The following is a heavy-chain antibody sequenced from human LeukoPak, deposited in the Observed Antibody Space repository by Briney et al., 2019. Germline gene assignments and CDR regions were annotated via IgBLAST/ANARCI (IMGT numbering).Heavy chain of an antibody. V-gene: IGHV4-38-2*02. Sequence: SETLSLTCTVSGYSITSGYYWGWIRQPPGKGLEWIGSIYHSGSTYYNPSLKSRVTMSVDTSKNQVSLKLSSVTAADTAVYYCARRGSGWYYFDYWGQGTLVTVSS. CDR2: IYHSGST. D-gene: IGHD6-19*01. J-gene: IGHJ4*02. CDR1: GYSITSGYY. CDR3: ARRGSGWYYFDY.